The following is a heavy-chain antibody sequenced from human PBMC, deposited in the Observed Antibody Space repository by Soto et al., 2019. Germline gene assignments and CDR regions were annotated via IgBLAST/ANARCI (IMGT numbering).Heavy chain of an antibody. CDR3: AGSSPYCGGDCFVFDY. Sequence: EVQLVETGGGLIQPGGSLRLSCAASGFTVSSNYMSWVRQAPGKGLEWVSVIYSGGSTYYADSVKGRFTISRDNSKNTLYLQMNSLRAEDTAVYYCAGSSPYCGGDCFVFDYWGQGTLVTVSS. D-gene: IGHD2-21*02. CDR2: IYSGGST. J-gene: IGHJ4*02. V-gene: IGHV3-53*02. CDR1: GFTVSSNY.